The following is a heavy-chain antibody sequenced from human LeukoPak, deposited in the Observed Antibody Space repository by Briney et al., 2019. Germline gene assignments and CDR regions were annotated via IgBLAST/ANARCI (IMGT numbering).Heavy chain of an antibody. CDR2: INHSGST. Sequence: PSETLSLTCAVYGGSFGGYYWSWIRQPPGKGLEWIGEINHSGSTNYNPSLKSRVTISVDTSKNQFSLKLSSVTAADTAVYYCARKYSSSWPRGWFDPWGQGTLVTVSS. D-gene: IGHD6-13*01. J-gene: IGHJ5*02. CDR1: GGSFGGYY. V-gene: IGHV4-34*01. CDR3: ARKYSSSWPRGWFDP.